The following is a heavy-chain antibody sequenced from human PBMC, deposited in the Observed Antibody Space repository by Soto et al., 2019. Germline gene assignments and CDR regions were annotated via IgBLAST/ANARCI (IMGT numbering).Heavy chain of an antibody. V-gene: IGHV3-72*01. CDR2: IRKKVNSYTT. D-gene: IGHD3-16*01. J-gene: IGHJ2*01. Sequence: EMQLVESGGRLVQPGGSLRLSCAASGFIFSDQYMDWVRQAPGKGLEWVGGIRKKVNSYTTEYAASVKGRFTVSRDDSKNSLYLHMNSLKTEDTAVYYCARDLGGAPYVDLWGRGTLVTVSS. CDR3: ARDLGGAPYVDL. CDR1: GFIFSDQY.